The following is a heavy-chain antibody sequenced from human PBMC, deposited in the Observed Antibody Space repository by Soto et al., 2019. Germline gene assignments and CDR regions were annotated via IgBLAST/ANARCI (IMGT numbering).Heavy chain of an antibody. D-gene: IGHD3-10*01. CDR2: ISGSGGST. CDR3: AKGIDFMVRGVRTYYYYYMDV. V-gene: IGHV3-23*01. CDR1: GFTFSKYA. Sequence: GGSLRLSCAASGFTFSKYAMSWVRQAPGKGLEWVSTISGSGGSTYYADSVKGRFTISRDNSKNTLYLQMNSLRAEDTAVYYCAKGIDFMVRGVRTYYYYYMDVWGKGTTVTVSS. J-gene: IGHJ6*03.